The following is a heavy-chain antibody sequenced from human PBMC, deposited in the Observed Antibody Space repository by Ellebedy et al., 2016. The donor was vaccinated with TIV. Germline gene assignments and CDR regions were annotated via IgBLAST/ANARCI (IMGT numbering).Heavy chain of an antibody. V-gene: IGHV3-30*18. J-gene: IGHJ4*02. CDR3: AKDAWERARISWQNDS. CDR1: GFTFSTYG. Sequence: GESLKISCAASGFTFSTYGLHWVRQAPGKGLEWVAVITYSGNTKDYADSVKGRFTISRDNSKNTLYLQMNSLRREDTAVYYCAKDAWERARISWQNDSWGPGTLVTVSS. D-gene: IGHD5-24*01. CDR2: ITYSGNTK.